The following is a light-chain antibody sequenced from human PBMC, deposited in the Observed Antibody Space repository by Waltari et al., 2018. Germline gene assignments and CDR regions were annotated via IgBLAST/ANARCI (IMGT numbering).Light chain of an antibody. CDR1: QSVLYSSNNKNY. Sequence: DIVMTQSPDSLGVSLGERATTHCKSSQSVLYSSNNKNYLSWYQQKPGQTPKMIIYWASTRESGVPDRFSGSGSGTDFTLTISSLQAEDVAVYYCLQTYAPPYTFGQGTNLEI. V-gene: IGKV4-1*01. CDR2: WAS. J-gene: IGKJ2*01. CDR3: LQTYAPPYT.